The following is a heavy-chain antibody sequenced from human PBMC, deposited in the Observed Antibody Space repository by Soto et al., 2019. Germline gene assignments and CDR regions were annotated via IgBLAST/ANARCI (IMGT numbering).Heavy chain of an antibody. CDR1: GGSISSYY. CDR2: IYYSGST. Sequence: PSETLSLTCTVSGGSISSYYWSWIRQPPGKGLEWIGYIYYSGSTNYNPSLKSRVTISVDTSKNQFSLKLSSVTAADTAVYYCARARVYYDSSGYSDYYGMDVWGQGTTVT. CDR3: ARARVYYDSSGYSDYYGMDV. D-gene: IGHD3-22*01. J-gene: IGHJ6*02. V-gene: IGHV4-59*01.